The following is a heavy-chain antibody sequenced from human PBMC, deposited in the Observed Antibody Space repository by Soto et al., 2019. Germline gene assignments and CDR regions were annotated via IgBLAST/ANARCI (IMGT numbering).Heavy chain of an antibody. D-gene: IGHD3-22*01. CDR3: ARGDIDSSGYYY. CDR1: GFTFSSYG. V-gene: IGHV3-33*01. J-gene: IGHJ4*02. CDR2: IWYDGSNK. Sequence: GGSLRLSCAASGFTFSSYGMHWVRQAPGKGLEWVAVIWYDGSNKYYADSVKGRFTISRDNSKNTLYLQMNSLRAEDTAVYYCARGDIDSSGYYYWGQGTLVTVSS.